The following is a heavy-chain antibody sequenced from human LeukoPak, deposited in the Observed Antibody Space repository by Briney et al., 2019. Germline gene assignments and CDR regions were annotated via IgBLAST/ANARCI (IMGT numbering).Heavy chain of an antibody. D-gene: IGHD3-9*01. V-gene: IGHV1-2*04. J-gene: IGHJ3*02. Sequence: ASVKVSCKASGYTFTGYYMHWVRQAPGQGLEWMGWINPNSGGTNYAQKFQGWVTMTRDTYISKAYMELSRLRSDDTAVYYCARESLGRYFAQIYPRDAFDIWGQGTMVTVSS. CDR1: GYTFTGYY. CDR2: INPNSGGT. CDR3: ARESLGRYFAQIYPRDAFDI.